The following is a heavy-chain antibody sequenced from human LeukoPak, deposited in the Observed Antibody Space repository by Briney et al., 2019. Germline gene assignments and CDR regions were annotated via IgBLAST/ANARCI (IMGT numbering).Heavy chain of an antibody. CDR1: GGTFSSYA. CDR2: IIPILGIA. J-gene: IGHJ4*02. V-gene: IGHV1-69*04. Sequence: SVKVSCKASGGTFSSYAISWVRQAPGQGLAWMGRIIPILGIASYAQKFQGRVTITADKSTSTAYMELSSLRSEDTAVYYCARVGAIAAAGTNFFDYWGQGTLVTVSS. D-gene: IGHD6-13*01. CDR3: ARVGAIAAAGTNFFDY.